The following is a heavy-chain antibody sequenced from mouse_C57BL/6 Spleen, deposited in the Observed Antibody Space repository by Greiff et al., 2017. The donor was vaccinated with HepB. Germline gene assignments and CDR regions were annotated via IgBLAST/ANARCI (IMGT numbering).Heavy chain of an antibody. J-gene: IGHJ4*01. V-gene: IGHV14-2*01. CDR2: IDPEDGET. CDR3: ARSYGRGSYAMDY. D-gene: IGHD1-1*01. CDR1: GFNIKDYY. Sequence: EVQRVESGAELVKPGASVKLSCTASGFNIKDYYMHWVKQRTEQGLEWIGRIDPEDGETKYAPKFQGKATITADTSSNTAYLQLSSLTSEDTAVYYCARSYGRGSYAMDYWGQGTSVTVSS.